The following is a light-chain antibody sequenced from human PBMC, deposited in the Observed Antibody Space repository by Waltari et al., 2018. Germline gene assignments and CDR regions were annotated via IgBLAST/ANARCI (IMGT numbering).Light chain of an antibody. J-gene: IGKJ4*01. CDR3: MQALQNPFT. Sequence: DIVMTQSPLSLPVTRGEPASISCRSSQSLLHSNGHNYLAWYLQKPGQSPQLLIYLGSNRAPGFPARFSGSGSGTDFTLKISRVEAEDVGVYYCMQALQNPFTFGGGTKVEIK. CDR1: QSLLHSNGHNY. V-gene: IGKV2-28*01. CDR2: LGS.